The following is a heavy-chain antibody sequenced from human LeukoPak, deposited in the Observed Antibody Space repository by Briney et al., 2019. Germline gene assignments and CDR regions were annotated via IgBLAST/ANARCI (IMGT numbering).Heavy chain of an antibody. Sequence: GGSLRLSCAASGFTFSSYSMNWVRQAPGKGLEWVSSISSSSSYIYYADSVKGRFTISRDNSKNTLYLQMNSLRAEDTAVYYCAKDHYYDSSGYGFDYWGQGTLVTVSS. CDR2: ISSSSSYI. CDR3: AKDHYYDSSGYGFDY. V-gene: IGHV3-21*04. D-gene: IGHD3-22*01. J-gene: IGHJ4*02. CDR1: GFTFSSYS.